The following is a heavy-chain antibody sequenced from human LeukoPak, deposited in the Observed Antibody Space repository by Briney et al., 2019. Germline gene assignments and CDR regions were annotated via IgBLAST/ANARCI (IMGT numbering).Heavy chain of an antibody. CDR3: ARVRYSDSSVLTRKRSYYFDY. J-gene: IGHJ4*02. D-gene: IGHD3-22*01. CDR1: GGPISSYY. V-gene: IGHV4-4*07. Sequence: ETLSLTCTVSGGPISSYYWSWIRQPAGKGLESIRHISTSGSTNYNPSLKSRVTMSVDTSKNQFSLKLSSVTAADTAVYYCARVRYSDSSVLTRKRSYYFDYWGQGTLVTVSS. CDR2: ISTSGST.